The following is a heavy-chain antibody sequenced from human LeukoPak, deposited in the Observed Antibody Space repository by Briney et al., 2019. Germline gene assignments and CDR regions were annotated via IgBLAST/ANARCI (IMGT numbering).Heavy chain of an antibody. CDR1: GYSIRNGYY. CDR3: ARVPPHYYGTGSPD. Sequence: PSETLSLTCAVSGYSIRNGYYWGWIRQPPGMGLEWIGSIYYSGSSYYNPSLRSRVTISVDTSKNELSLKVSSVTAADTAVYYCARVPPHYYGTGSPDWGQGTLVTVSA. D-gene: IGHD3-10*01. CDR2: IYYSGSS. V-gene: IGHV4-38-2*01. J-gene: IGHJ4*02.